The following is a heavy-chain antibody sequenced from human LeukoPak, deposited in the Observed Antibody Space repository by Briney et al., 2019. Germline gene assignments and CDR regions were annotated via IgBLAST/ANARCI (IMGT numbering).Heavy chain of an antibody. CDR2: IIPIFGTA. CDR1: GGTFSSYA. CDR3: VLYYYDSSGYYYVD. V-gene: IGHV1-69*05. D-gene: IGHD3-22*01. Sequence: SVKVSCKASGGTFSSYAISWVRQAPGQGPEWMGGIIPIFGTANYAQKFQGRVTITTDESTSTAYMELSSLRSEDTAVYYCVLYYYDSSGYYYVDWGQGTLVTVSS. J-gene: IGHJ4*02.